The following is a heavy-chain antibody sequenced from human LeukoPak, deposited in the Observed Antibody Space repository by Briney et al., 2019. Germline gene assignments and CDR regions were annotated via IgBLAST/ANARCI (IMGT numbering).Heavy chain of an antibody. D-gene: IGHD2-2*01. V-gene: IGHV3-7*01. J-gene: IGHJ5*02. Sequence: GGSLRLSCAASGFTFSSYWMSWVRQAPGKGLELVANIKQDGSEKYYVDSVKGRFTISRDNAKNSLYLQMNSLRAEDTAVYYCARDVRLSATSRFDPWGQGTLVTVSS. CDR3: ARDVRLSATSRFDP. CDR2: IKQDGSEK. CDR1: GFTFSSYW.